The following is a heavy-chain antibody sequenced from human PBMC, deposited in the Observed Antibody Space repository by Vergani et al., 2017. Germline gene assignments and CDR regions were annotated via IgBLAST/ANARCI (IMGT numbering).Heavy chain of an antibody. J-gene: IGHJ4*02. CDR3: ARGGGIAAAGPAGPY. V-gene: IGHV3-20*04. Sequence: EVQLVESGGGVVRPGGSLRLSCAASGFTFDDYGMSWVRQAPGKGLEWVFGINWNGGSTGYADSVKGRFTISRDNAKNSLYLQMNSLRAEDTALYYCARGGGIAAAGPAGPYWGQGTLVTVSS. CDR1: GFTFDDYG. D-gene: IGHD6-13*01. CDR2: INWNGGST.